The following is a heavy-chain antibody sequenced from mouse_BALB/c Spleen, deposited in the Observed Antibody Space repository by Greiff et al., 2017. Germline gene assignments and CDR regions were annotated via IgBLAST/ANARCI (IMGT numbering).Heavy chain of an antibody. J-gene: IGHJ4*01. CDR1: GFTFNTYA. D-gene: IGHD2-4*01. V-gene: IGHV10-3*03. CDR3: VRGGNDYGGYYAMDY. Sequence: EVQRVESGGGLVQPKGSLKLSCAASGFTFNTYAMHWVCQAPGKGLEWVARIRSKSNNYATYYADSVKDRFTISRDDSQSMLYLQMNNLKTEDTAMYYCVRGGNDYGGYYAMDYWGQGTSVTVSS. CDR2: IRSKSNNYAT.